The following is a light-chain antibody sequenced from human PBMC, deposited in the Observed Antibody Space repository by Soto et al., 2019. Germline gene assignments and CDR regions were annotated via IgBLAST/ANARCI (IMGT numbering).Light chain of an antibody. CDR3: QSYDSSLSGWV. V-gene: IGLV1-40*01. Sequence: QSVLTQPPSVSGAPGQRVTISCTGSSSNIGAGYGVHWYQLLPGTAPKLLIYGNSDRPSGVPDRFSGSKSGTSASLAITGLQAEDEADYYCQSYDSSLSGWVFGGGTKLTVL. CDR1: SSNIGAGYG. CDR2: GNS. J-gene: IGLJ3*02.